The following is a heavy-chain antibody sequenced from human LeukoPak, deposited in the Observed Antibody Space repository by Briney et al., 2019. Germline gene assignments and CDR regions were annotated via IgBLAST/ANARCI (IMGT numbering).Heavy chain of an antibody. D-gene: IGHD6-25*01. J-gene: IGHJ3*02. CDR1: GFTFSGYD. V-gene: IGHV3-13*01. CDR2: IGIPGDT. Sequence: GGSLRLSCAASGFTFSGYDMHWLRQATGKGLKWVSGIGIPGDTYYPGSVKGRFTISRENAKNSFYLQMNSLRAEDTAVYYCARAHVAAGLAFDIWGQGTMVTVSS. CDR3: ARAHVAAGLAFDI.